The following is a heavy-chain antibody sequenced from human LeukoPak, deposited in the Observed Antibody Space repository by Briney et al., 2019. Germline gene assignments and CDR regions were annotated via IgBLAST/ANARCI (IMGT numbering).Heavy chain of an antibody. J-gene: IGHJ5*02. V-gene: IGHV3-74*01. CDR2: INSDGSST. CDR1: GFTFSSYW. CDR3: ARHLGAAAGSSWFGP. D-gene: IGHD6-13*01. Sequence: PGGSLRLSCAASGFTFSSYWMHWVRQAPGKGLVWVSRINSDGSSTSYADSVKGRFTFSRDNAKNTLYLQMNSLRAEDTAVFYCARHLGAAAGSSWFGPWGQGTLVTVSS.